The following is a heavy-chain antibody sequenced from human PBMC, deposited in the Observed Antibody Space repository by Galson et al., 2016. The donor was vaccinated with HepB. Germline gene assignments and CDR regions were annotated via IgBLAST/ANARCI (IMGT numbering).Heavy chain of an antibody. CDR2: IYTSGST. J-gene: IGHJ2*01. CDR1: GGSLSNNS. Sequence: SETLSLTCTVSGGSLSNNSWGWIRQPAGKGLEWIGRIYTSGSTNYNPSLKSRVTMSVDNAKNSLYLQMNSLRAEDTALYYCARGRPVTRGITGWAWHLDVWGRGTLVSVS. V-gene: IGHV4-4*07. CDR3: ARGRPVTRGITGWAWHLDV. D-gene: IGHD4-17*01.